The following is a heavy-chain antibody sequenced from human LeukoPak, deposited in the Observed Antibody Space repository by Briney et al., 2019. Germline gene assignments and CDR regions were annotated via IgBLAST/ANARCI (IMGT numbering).Heavy chain of an antibody. CDR3: AKISTPIPAAGAMDN. D-gene: IGHD6-13*01. Sequence: PGGSLRLSCAASGFTFRSYAMSWVRQAPGQGLEWVSSISGGGGGTCYANSVKGRFTISRDNSKSTLYLQMNGLRAEDTAVYYCAKISTPIPAAGAMDNWGQGTLVTVSS. CDR2: ISGGGGGT. V-gene: IGHV3-23*01. CDR1: GFTFRSYA. J-gene: IGHJ4*02.